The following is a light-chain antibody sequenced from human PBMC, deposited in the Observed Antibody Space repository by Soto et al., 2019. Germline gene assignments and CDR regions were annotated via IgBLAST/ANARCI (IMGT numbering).Light chain of an antibody. Sequence: EIVLAQFPATLSLSPGDGATLSCRASQSVSSYLAWYQQKRGQAPRLLIYDSSNRATGIPARFSGSGSGTDFRLIISSLEPEDFAVYYCQQRSNWLLTFGGGTKVEIK. CDR1: QSVSSY. CDR2: DSS. CDR3: QQRSNWLLT. J-gene: IGKJ4*01. V-gene: IGKV3-11*01.